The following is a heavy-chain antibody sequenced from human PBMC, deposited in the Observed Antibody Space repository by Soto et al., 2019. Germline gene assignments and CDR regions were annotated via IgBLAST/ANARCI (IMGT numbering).Heavy chain of an antibody. CDR3: ARALVVVPAAMTYFDY. Sequence: GSLRLSCAASGFTFSDYYMSWIRQAPGQGLEWVSYISSSGSTIYYADSVKGRFTISRDNAKNSLYLQMNSLRAEDTAVYYCARALVVVPAAMTYFDYWGQGTMVTVSS. CDR1: GFTFSDYY. CDR2: ISSSGSTI. J-gene: IGHJ4*02. V-gene: IGHV3-11*01. D-gene: IGHD2-2*01.